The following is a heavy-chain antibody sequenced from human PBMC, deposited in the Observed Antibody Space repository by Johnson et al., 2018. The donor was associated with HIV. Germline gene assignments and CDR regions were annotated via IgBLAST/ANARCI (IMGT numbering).Heavy chain of an antibody. V-gene: IGHV3-7*02. D-gene: IGHD1-26*01. CDR2: IKEDGSED. J-gene: IGHJ3*02. CDR3: ARGSEWELLPNDAFDI. CDR1: GFTFSSYD. Sequence: VRLVESGGGLVQPGGSLRLSCAASGFTFSSYDMHWVRQAPGKGLEWLANIKEDGSEDYYVDSLKGRFTISRDNAKNSLYLQMNSLRAEDTAVYYCARGSEWELLPNDAFDIWGQGTMVTVSS.